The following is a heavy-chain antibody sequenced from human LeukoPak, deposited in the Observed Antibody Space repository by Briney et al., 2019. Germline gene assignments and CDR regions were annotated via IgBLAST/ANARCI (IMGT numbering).Heavy chain of an antibody. CDR2: FYSSVST. CDR3: VREKLYTSSWGFQH. Sequence: PSETLSLTCTVSGGSIRSYYWSWIRQSAGKGLEWISRFYSSVSTNYNPSLESRVTMSVDTSRNLFYLNLTSVTAADTAVYFCVREKLYTSSWGFQHWGQGALVTVSS. J-gene: IGHJ1*01. D-gene: IGHD6-13*01. CDR1: GGSIRSYY. V-gene: IGHV4-4*07.